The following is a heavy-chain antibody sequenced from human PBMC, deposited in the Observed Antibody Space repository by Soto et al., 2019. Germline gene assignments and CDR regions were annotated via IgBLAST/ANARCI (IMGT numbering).Heavy chain of an antibody. Sequence: GASMKGSRKASGYTFTNYDINWVRQATGQGLEWMGWINPNNDNTGYAQKFQGRVTMTRNTSISTAYMELSSLRFEDTAVYFCARVGSSSSDIWGQGTMVTVSS. CDR2: INPNNDNT. D-gene: IGHD6-6*01. CDR1: GYTFTNYD. CDR3: ARVGSSSSDI. J-gene: IGHJ3*02. V-gene: IGHV1-8*01.